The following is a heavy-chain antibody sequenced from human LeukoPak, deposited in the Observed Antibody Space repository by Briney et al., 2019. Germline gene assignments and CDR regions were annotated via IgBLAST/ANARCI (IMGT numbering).Heavy chain of an antibody. CDR3: ARGKYYYDRSGYYRYDY. CDR1: GGSFSGYY. Sequence: SETLSLTCAVYGGSFSGYYWSWIRQPPEKGLEWIGEINHSGSTNYNPSLKSRVTISVDTSKNQFSLKLSSVTAADTAVYYCARGKYYYDRSGYYRYDYWGQGTLVTVSS. D-gene: IGHD3-22*01. V-gene: IGHV4-34*01. CDR2: INHSGST. J-gene: IGHJ4*02.